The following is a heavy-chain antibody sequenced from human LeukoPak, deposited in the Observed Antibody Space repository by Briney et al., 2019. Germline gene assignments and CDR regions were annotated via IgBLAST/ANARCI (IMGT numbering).Heavy chain of an antibody. J-gene: IGHJ4*02. CDR1: GGSISSGDYY. Sequence: SETLSLTCTVSGGSISSGDYYWSWIRQPPGKGLEWIGYIYYSGSTYYNPSLKSRVTISVDTSKNQFSLKLSSVTAADTAVYYCARDPANYYDSSGHVPWGQGTLVTVSS. D-gene: IGHD3-22*01. CDR3: ARDPANYYDSSGHVP. CDR2: IYYSGST. V-gene: IGHV4-30-4*01.